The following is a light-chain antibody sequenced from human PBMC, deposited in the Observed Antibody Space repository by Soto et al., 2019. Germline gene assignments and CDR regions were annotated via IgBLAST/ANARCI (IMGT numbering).Light chain of an antibody. V-gene: IGLV2-11*01. Sequence: QSALTQPHSVSGSPGQSVTISCTGTSSDVGGYNYVSWYQQHPGKAPKLMLYDVSKRPSGVPDRFSASKSGNTASLIISGLQAEDEADYYCCSYAGNYNWVFGGGTKPTVL. CDR3: CSYAGNYNWV. CDR2: DVS. CDR1: SSDVGGYNY. J-gene: IGLJ3*02.